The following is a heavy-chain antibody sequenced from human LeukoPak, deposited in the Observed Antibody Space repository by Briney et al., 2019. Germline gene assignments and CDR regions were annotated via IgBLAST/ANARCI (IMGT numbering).Heavy chain of an antibody. Sequence: GGSLRLSRAASGFTFSSYWMNWVRQAPGKGLVWVSRIASDGSSTTYADSVKGRFSISRDNAKNTLYLQMNSLRVEDTAVYYCARGRPHGNDYWGQGTLVTVSS. V-gene: IGHV3-74*01. CDR3: ARGRPHGNDY. CDR2: IASDGSST. CDR1: GFTFSSYW. J-gene: IGHJ4*02. D-gene: IGHD4-23*01.